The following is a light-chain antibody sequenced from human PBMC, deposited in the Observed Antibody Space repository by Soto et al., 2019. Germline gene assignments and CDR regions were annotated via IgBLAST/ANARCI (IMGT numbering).Light chain of an antibody. J-gene: IGKJ5*01. CDR2: QAS. CDR3: QQYLNFPIT. CDR1: QSIINW. Sequence: DIQMTQSPSTLSASVGDRVTITCRASQSIINWLAWYQQKPGKAPRFLIHQASVLETGVPSRFSGSGSETEFALTTNSLQPDDFGVYYCQQYLNFPITFGQGTRLDIK. V-gene: IGKV1-5*03.